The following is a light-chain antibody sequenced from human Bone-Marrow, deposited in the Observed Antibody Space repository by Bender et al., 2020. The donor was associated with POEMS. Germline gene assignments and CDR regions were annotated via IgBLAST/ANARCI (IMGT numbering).Light chain of an antibody. CDR2: DVS. CDR3: CSYAGSGTGV. CDR1: SSDVGGYNY. J-gene: IGLJ3*02. Sequence: QSALTQPASVSASPGQSITISCTGTSSDVGGYNYVSWYQQHPGKAPKLVIYDVSNRPSGISNRFSGSKSGNTASLTISGLQAEDEADYYCCSYAGSGTGVFGGGTKLTVL. V-gene: IGLV2-14*03.